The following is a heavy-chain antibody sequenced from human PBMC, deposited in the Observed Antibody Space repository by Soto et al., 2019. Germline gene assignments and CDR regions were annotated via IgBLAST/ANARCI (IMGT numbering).Heavy chain of an antibody. J-gene: IGHJ4*02. Sequence: GGSLRLSCAASGFTFSNAWMNWVRQAPGKGLEWVGRIKSKTDGGTTDYAAPVKGRFTISRDDSKNTLYLQMNSLKTEDTAVYYCTTRRDCGGDCKRFDYWGQGTLVTVSS. D-gene: IGHD2-21*02. V-gene: IGHV3-15*07. CDR3: TTRRDCGGDCKRFDY. CDR2: IKSKTDGGTT. CDR1: GFTFSNAW.